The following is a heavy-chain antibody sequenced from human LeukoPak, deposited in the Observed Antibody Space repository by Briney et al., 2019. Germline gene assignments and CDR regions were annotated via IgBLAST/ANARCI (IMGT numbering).Heavy chain of an antibody. CDR1: GYTFTGYY. CDR2: INPNSGGT. J-gene: IGHJ5*02. V-gene: IGHV1-2*02. D-gene: IGHD5-12*01. CDR3: AREGLRNYWFDP. Sequence: ASVKVSCKASGYTFTGYYMHWVRQAPGQGLEWMGWINPNSGGTNYAQKFQGRVTMTRDTSIRTTYMELSRLRYDDTAMYYCAREGLRNYWFDPWGQGTLVTVSS.